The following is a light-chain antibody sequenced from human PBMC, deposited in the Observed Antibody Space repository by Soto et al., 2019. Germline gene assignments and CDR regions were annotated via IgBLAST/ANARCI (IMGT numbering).Light chain of an antibody. CDR1: QSVSSS. CDR2: DAS. V-gene: IGKV3-11*01. CDR3: HQYGTSART. Sequence: EIVLTQSPATLSLSPGERATLSCRASQSVSSSLAWYQQKPGQAPSLLIYDASNRATGIPARFSGSGSGTDFTLTISSLEPEDFAVYYCHQYGTSARTFGQGTKLEIK. J-gene: IGKJ2*01.